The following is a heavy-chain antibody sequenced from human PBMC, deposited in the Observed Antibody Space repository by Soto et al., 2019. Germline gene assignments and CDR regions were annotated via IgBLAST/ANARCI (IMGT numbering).Heavy chain of an antibody. J-gene: IGHJ4*02. D-gene: IGHD6-19*01. Sequence: PSQTLSLTCAISGDSVSSTSTAWSWIRQSPSRGLEWLGRTYYRSKWYSDYAVSVKSRITINPDTSKNQFSLQLNSVTPDDTAVYYCARGSYYSGWVWGQGTLVTVS. CDR1: GDSVSSTSTA. V-gene: IGHV6-1*01. CDR2: TYYRSKWYS. CDR3: ARGSYYSGWV.